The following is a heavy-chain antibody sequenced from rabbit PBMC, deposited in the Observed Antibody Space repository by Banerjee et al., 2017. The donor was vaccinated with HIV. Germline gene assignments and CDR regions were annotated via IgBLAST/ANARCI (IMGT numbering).Heavy chain of an antibody. CDR2: IYTGSSGST. CDR1: GFSFSSSYY. CDR3: ARTISSYYYGMDL. D-gene: IGHD1-1*01. J-gene: IGHJ6*01. V-gene: IGHV1S45*01. Sequence: QEQLVESGGGLVQPEGSLTLTCTASGFSFSSSYYMCWVRQAPGKGLEWIACIYTGSSGSTYYASWAKGRFTISKTSSTTVTLQMTSLTAADTATYFCARTISSYYYGMDLWGPGTLVTVS.